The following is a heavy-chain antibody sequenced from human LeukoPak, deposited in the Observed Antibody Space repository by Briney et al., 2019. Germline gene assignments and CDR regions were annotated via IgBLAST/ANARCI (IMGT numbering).Heavy chain of an antibody. CDR1: GYTFTSCA. D-gene: IGHD6-19*01. V-gene: IGHV1-2*02. CDR3: ARGRIAVAGTYIPSNWGPQLYYMDV. Sequence: ASVKVSCKASGYTFTSCAMNWVRQAPGQGLEWMGWINPNSGGTNYAQKFQGRVTMTRDTSISTAYMELSRLRSDDTAVYYCARGRIAVAGTYIPSNWGPQLYYMDVWGKGTTVTVSS. CDR2: INPNSGGT. J-gene: IGHJ6*03.